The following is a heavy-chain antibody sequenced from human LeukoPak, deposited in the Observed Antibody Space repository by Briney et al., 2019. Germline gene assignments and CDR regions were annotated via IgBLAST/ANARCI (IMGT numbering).Heavy chain of an antibody. D-gene: IGHD6-19*01. CDR3: ARDRGWYRYFDY. Sequence: GGSLRLSCAASGFTFSSYAMHWVRQAPGKGLEWVAVISYDGSNKYYADSVKGRLTISRDNSKNTLYLQMNSLRAEDTAVYYCARDRGWYRYFDYWGQGTLVTVSS. CDR2: ISYDGSNK. J-gene: IGHJ4*02. V-gene: IGHV3-30-3*01. CDR1: GFTFSSYA.